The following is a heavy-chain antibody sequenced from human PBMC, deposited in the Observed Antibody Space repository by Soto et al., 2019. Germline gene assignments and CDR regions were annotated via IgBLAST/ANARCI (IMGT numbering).Heavy chain of an antibody. J-gene: IGHJ6*03. CDR2: IYYSGST. CDR1: GGSISSYC. Sequence: SETLSLTCTVSGGSISSYCWSWIRQPPGKGLEWIGYIYYSGSTNYNPSLKSRVTISVDTSKNQFSLKLSSVTAADTAVYYCARVRGYCSSTSCYAAMDYYYYMDVWGKGTTVTVSS. D-gene: IGHD2-2*01. CDR3: ARVRGYCSSTSCYAAMDYYYYMDV. V-gene: IGHV4-59*01.